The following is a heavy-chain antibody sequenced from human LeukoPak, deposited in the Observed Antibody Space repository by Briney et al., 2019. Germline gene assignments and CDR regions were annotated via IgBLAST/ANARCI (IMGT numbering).Heavy chain of an antibody. V-gene: IGHV3-30*03. CDR3: AVERGGATDH. CDR2: LFHDGVNK. D-gene: IGHD1-26*01. CDR1: GFTLSSYA. Sequence: PGGSLSLSCAASGFTLSSYAMHWVRQSPGKGLECVAVLFHDGVNKYYADSVKGRFTISRDSSKNTLYLQMNSLRTEDTALYYCAVERGGATDHRGQGTLVTVSS. J-gene: IGHJ4*02.